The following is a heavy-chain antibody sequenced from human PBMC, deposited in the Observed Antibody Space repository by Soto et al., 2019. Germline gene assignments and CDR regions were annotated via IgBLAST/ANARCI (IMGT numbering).Heavy chain of an antibody. V-gene: IGHV3-33*01. CDR2: IWYDGSNK. D-gene: IGHD2-15*01. CDR1: GFTFSSYG. Sequence: QVQLVESGGGVVQPGRSLRLSCAASGFTFSSYGMHWVRQAPGKGLEWVAVIWYDGSNKYYADSVKGRFTISRDNSKNTLYLQMNSLRAEXXXXXYCARDRDVVVVAAXXYWGQGTLVXVSS. J-gene: IGHJ4*02. CDR3: ARDRDVVVVAAXXY.